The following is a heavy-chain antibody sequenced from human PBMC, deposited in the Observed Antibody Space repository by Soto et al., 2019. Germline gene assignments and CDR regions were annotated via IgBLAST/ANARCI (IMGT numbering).Heavy chain of an antibody. CDR3: ARQRGDYYDSSGLFDY. J-gene: IGHJ4*02. V-gene: IGHV4-39*01. Sequence: SETLSLTCTVSGGSISSSSYYWGWIRQPPGKGLEWIGSIYYSGSTYYNPSLKSRVTISVDTSKNQFSRKLSSVTAADTAVYYCARQRGDYYDSSGLFDYWGQGTLVTVSS. D-gene: IGHD3-22*01. CDR2: IYYSGST. CDR1: GGSISSSSYY.